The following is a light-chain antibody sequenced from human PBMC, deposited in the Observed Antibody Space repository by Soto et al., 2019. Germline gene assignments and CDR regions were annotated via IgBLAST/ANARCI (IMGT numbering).Light chain of an antibody. V-gene: IGKV3-11*01. CDR2: DST. J-gene: IGKJ5*01. Sequence: VLTQSPATLSLSPGERATLSCRASQSIHTSLPWYQQKSGKPPRLVIYDSTLRANGVPDRFGGSRSGTEFTLTINSLEPEDFAVYYCQQRNVWPPITFGQGTRLEIK. CDR1: QSIHTS. CDR3: QQRNVWPPIT.